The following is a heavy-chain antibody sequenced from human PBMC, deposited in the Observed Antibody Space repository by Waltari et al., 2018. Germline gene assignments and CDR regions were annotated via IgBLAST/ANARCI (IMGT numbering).Heavy chain of an antibody. CDR3: ARRIPRILTGAFDY. V-gene: IGHV1-46*01. Sequence: QVQLVQSGAEVKKPGASVKVSCKASGYTFTSYYMHWVRQAPGQGLEWMGIINPSGGSTSYAQKFQGRVTMTRDTSKNQFSLKLSSVTAADTAVYYCARRIPRILTGAFDYWGQGTLVTVSS. CDR1: GYTFTSYY. CDR2: INPSGGST. D-gene: IGHD3-9*01. J-gene: IGHJ4*02.